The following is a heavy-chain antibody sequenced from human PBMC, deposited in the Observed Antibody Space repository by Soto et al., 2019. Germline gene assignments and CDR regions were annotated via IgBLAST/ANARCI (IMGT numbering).Heavy chain of an antibody. J-gene: IGHJ4*02. CDR2: IYHSGST. CDR3: AKSSVWYPYFDS. D-gene: IGHD6-13*01. CDR1: GGSISSGGYS. Sequence: SETLSLTCAVSGGSISSGGYSWSWIRQPPGKGLEWIGYIYHSGSTYYNPSLKSRVTISVDRSKNQFSLKLSSVTAEDTAIYYCAKSSVWYPYFDSWGQGTLVTVSS. V-gene: IGHV4-30-2*01.